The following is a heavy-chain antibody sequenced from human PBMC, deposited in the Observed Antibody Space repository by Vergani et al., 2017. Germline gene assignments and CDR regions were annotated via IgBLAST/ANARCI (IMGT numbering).Heavy chain of an antibody. Sequence: QVQLLQWGAGLLKPSETLSLTCAVYGGSFSGYYWSWIRQPPGKGLEWIGEINHSGSTNYNPSLKSRVTISVDTSKNQFSLKLSSVTAADTAVYYCARGQNCSGGSCYSVLAGFDYWGQGTLVTVSS. CDR2: INHSGST. CDR1: GGSFSGYY. D-gene: IGHD2-15*01. V-gene: IGHV4-34*01. CDR3: ARGQNCSGGSCYSVLAGFDY. J-gene: IGHJ4*02.